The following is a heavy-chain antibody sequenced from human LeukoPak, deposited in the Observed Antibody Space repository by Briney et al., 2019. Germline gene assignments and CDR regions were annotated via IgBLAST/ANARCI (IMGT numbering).Heavy chain of an antibody. V-gene: IGHV3-73*01. CDR3: ARLSGVGLDR. CDR2: IRTKPKNYAT. D-gene: IGHD1-14*01. CDR1: GFTFSDSA. Sequence: GGSLTLSCAASGFTFSDSAIHWVRQVSGKGLEWVGRIRTKPKNYATVYAVSVIGRFTISRDDSKNTAYLQMNNLKTDDSAVYYCARLSGVGLDRWGPGTLVTVSS. J-gene: IGHJ4*02.